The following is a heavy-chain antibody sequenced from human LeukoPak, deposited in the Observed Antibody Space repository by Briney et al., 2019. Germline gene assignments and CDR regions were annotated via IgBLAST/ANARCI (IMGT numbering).Heavy chain of an antibody. CDR3: AKGSFSNWPYYFDY. CDR2: VSGSGGMT. J-gene: IGHJ4*01. Sequence: GGSLRLSCAASGFTFSSYSMTWVRQVPGKGLEWVSSVSGSGGMTDYADSVKGRFTISRDNSKNTVYLQMNSLRADDTAIYYCAKGSFSNWPYYFDYWGQGTLVTVSS. CDR1: GFTFSSYS. D-gene: IGHD5-24*01. V-gene: IGHV3-23*01.